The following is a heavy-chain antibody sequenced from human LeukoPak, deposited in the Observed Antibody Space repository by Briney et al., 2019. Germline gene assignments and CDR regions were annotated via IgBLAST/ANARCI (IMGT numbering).Heavy chain of an antibody. Sequence: GGSLRLSCAASGFTFSSYGMHWVRRAPGKGLEWVAVISYDGSNKYHADSVKGRFTISRDNSKNTLYLQMNSLRAEDTAVYYCAKDGYDYWGQGTLVTVSS. CDR3: AKDGYDY. D-gene: IGHD6-13*01. CDR2: ISYDGSNK. V-gene: IGHV3-30*18. CDR1: GFTFSSYG. J-gene: IGHJ4*02.